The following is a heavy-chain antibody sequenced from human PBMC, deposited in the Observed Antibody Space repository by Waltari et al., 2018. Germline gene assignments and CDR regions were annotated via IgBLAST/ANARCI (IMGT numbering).Heavy chain of an antibody. J-gene: IGHJ4*02. V-gene: IGHV4-34*01. CDR1: GGSFSGYY. D-gene: IGHD3-16*01. Sequence: QVQLQQWGAGLLKPSETLSLTCAVYGGSFSGYYWSWIRQPPGKGLEWIGEINHSGSTNYNPSLKSRVTISVDTSKNQFSLKLSSVTAADTAVYYCARELRHRPSSYFDYWGQGTLVTVSS. CDR2: INHSGST. CDR3: ARELRHRPSSYFDY.